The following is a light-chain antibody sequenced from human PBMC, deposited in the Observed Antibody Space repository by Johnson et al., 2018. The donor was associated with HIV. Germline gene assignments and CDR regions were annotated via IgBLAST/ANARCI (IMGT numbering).Light chain of an antibody. CDR2: ENN. V-gene: IGLV1-51*02. CDR3: ATWDSSLSAV. J-gene: IGLJ1*01. CDR1: SSNIGNNY. Sequence: QSVLTQPPSVSAAPGQKVTISCSGSSSNIGNNYVSWYQQLPGTAPKLLIYENNKRPSGIPDRFSGSTSGTSATLVITGLQTGDEADYHCATWDSSLSAVFGTGTKVTVL.